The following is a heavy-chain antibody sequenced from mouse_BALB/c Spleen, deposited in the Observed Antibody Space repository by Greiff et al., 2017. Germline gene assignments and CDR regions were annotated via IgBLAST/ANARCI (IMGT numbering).Heavy chain of an antibody. CDR3: ARRDRYDVNYAMDY. CDR1: GFTFSDYY. Sequence: EVMLVESGGGLVKPGGSLKLSCAASGFTFSDYYMYWVRQTPEKRLEWVATISDGGSYTYYPDSVKGRFTISRDNAKNTLYLQMSSLRSEDTAMYYCARRDRYDVNYAMDYWGQGTSVTVSS. CDR2: ISDGGSYT. V-gene: IGHV5-4*02. D-gene: IGHD2-14*01. J-gene: IGHJ4*01.